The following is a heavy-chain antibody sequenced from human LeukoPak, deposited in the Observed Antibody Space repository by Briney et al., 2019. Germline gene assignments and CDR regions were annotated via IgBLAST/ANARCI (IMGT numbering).Heavy chain of an antibody. CDR3: AKDWVIVVVTPPSDAFDI. CDR2: ISGSGGIT. V-gene: IGHV3-23*01. D-gene: IGHD3-22*01. Sequence: PGGSLRLSCAASAFTPSRSAMSWVRQAPGEGLEWVSVISGSGGITNYADSVKGRFTISRDNSKNTLYLQMNSLRAEDTAVYYCAKDWVIVVVTPPSDAFDIWGQGTMVTVSS. CDR1: AFTPSRSA. J-gene: IGHJ3*02.